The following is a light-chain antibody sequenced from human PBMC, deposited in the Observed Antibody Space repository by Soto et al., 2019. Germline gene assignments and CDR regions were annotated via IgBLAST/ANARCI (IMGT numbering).Light chain of an antibody. V-gene: IGKV1-5*03. Sequence: DIQMTQSPSTLSASAGDRVTITCRASQNINMYLAWYQQKPGQAPSLLIYRASSLQSGVPSRFSGSGSGTDFLLPISGLQPDDFATYYCKRSITYPWTFGQGTKVDIK. J-gene: IGKJ1*01. CDR2: RAS. CDR3: KRSITYPWT. CDR1: QNINMY.